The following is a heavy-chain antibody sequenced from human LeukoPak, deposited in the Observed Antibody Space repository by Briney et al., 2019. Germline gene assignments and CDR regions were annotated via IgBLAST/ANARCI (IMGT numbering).Heavy chain of an antibody. CDR3: ARHVKYGSAYYEDY. CDR1: GGSIGSHY. CDR2: IYYTGST. V-gene: IGHV4-59*08. D-gene: IGHD3-10*01. Sequence: SETLSLTCTVCGGSIGSHYWSLIRQPPGEGLEWIGYIYYTGSTRYNASPKSRVTISVDTSKNQFSLKLSSVTAADTAIYYCARHVKYGSAYYEDYWGQGTLVTVSS. J-gene: IGHJ4*02.